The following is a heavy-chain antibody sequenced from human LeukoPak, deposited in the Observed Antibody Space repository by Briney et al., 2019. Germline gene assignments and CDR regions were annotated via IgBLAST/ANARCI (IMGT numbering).Heavy chain of an antibody. CDR1: GYTFTSYG. Sequence: GASVKVSCKASGYTFTSYGISWVRQAPGQGLEWMGWTSAYNGNTNYAQKLQGRVTMTTDTSTSTAYMELRSLRSDDTAVYYCARGQGRLRFLEWLPYDYWGQGTLVTVSS. J-gene: IGHJ4*02. CDR2: TSAYNGNT. V-gene: IGHV1-18*01. D-gene: IGHD3-3*01. CDR3: ARGQGRLRFLEWLPYDY.